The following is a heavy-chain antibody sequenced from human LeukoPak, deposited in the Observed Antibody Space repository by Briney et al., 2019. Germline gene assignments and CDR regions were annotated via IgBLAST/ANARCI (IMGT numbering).Heavy chain of an antibody. CDR3: ARDRGGYYYDSSGSWVDY. CDR1: GYTFTGYY. V-gene: IGHV1-2*02. D-gene: IGHD3-22*01. J-gene: IGHJ4*02. CDR2: INPNSGGT. Sequence: GASVKVSCRASGYTFTGYYMHWVRQAPGQGLEWMGWINPNSGGTNYAQKFQGRVTMTRDTSISTAYMELSRLRSDDTAVYYCARDRGGYYYDSSGSWVDYWGQGTLVTVSS.